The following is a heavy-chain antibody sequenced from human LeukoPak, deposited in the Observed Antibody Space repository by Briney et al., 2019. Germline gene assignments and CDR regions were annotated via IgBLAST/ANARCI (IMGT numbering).Heavy chain of an antibody. CDR2: IYYSGST. CDR1: GGSISSGDYY. D-gene: IGHD6-6*01. Sequence: SETLSLTCAVSGGSISSGDYYWSWIRQPPGKGLEWIGYIYYSGSTYYNPSLKSRVTISVDTSKNQFSLKLSSVTAADTAVYYCASMAARHYYYYMDVWGKGTTVTVSS. V-gene: IGHV4-30-4*02. CDR3: ASMAARHYYYYMDV. J-gene: IGHJ6*03.